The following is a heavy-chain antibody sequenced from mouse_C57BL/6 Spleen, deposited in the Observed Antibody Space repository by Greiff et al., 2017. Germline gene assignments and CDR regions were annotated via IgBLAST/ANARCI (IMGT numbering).Heavy chain of an antibody. CDR3: ARPDGNYENYFDY. V-gene: IGHV1-53*01. CDR2: INPSNGGT. J-gene: IGHJ2*01. Sequence: QVQLQQPGTELVKPGASVKLSCKASGYTFTSYWMHWVKQRPGQGLEWIGNINPSNGGTNYNEKFKSKATLTVDKSSSTAYMQLSSLTSEDSAVYDCARPDGNYENYFDYWGQGTTLTVSS. CDR1: GYTFTSYW. D-gene: IGHD2-1*01.